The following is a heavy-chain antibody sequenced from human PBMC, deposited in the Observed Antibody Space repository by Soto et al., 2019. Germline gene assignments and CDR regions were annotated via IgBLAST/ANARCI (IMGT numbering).Heavy chain of an antibody. CDR3: AREGYCGSTSCYG. Sequence: SETLSLTCTVSGGSVSGSPYYWGWIRQPPGKGLEWIGGIYYSGSTYYSPSLKSRVTISVDTSKNQFSLKLSSVTVADTAVYYCAREGYCGSTSCYGWGQGTLVTVSS. J-gene: IGHJ4*02. V-gene: IGHV4-39*02. CDR1: GGSVSGSPYY. CDR2: IYYSGST. D-gene: IGHD2-2*01.